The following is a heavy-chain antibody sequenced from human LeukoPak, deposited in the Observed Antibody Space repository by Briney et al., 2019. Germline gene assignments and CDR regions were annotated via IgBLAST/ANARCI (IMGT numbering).Heavy chain of an antibody. Sequence: PGGSLGLSCAASGFTFSSYAMHWVRQAPGKGLEWVAVISYDGISKYYADSVKGRFTISRDNSKNTLYLQMNSLRAEDTAVYYCARGTIFGTYGAPFDYWGQGTLVTVSS. CDR3: ARGTIFGTYGAPFDY. CDR2: ISYDGISK. CDR1: GFTFSSYA. V-gene: IGHV3-30*01. D-gene: IGHD3-16*01. J-gene: IGHJ4*02.